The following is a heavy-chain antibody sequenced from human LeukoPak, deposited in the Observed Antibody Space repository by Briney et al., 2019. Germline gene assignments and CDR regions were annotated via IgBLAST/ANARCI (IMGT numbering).Heavy chain of an antibody. V-gene: IGHV3-23*01. D-gene: IGHD2-21*02. CDR1: GFTFSSYE. CDR3: AKHKGDSDAFDI. J-gene: IGHJ3*02. CDR2: ISGSGGST. Sequence: GGSLRLSCAASGFTFSSYEMSWVRQAPGKGLEWVSAISGSGGSTYYADSVKGRFTISRDNSKNTLYLQMNSLRAEDTAVYYCAKHKGDSDAFDIWGQGTMVTVSS.